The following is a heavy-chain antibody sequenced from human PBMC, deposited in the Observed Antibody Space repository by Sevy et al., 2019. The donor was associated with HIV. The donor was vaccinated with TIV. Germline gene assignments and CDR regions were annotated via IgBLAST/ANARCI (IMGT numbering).Heavy chain of an antibody. D-gene: IGHD6-6*01. CDR3: ARASGQSTSSRYFDF. J-gene: IGHJ4*02. V-gene: IGHV4-59*01. Sequence: SETLSLTCTVSGDSISSYYWSWMRQPPGKGLEWIGFIHYSGSTNYYPSLKSRVTISVYTSKSQFFLNLNSVTAADTAVYFCARASGQSTSSRYFDFWGQGTLVTVSS. CDR1: GDSISSYY. CDR2: IHYSGST.